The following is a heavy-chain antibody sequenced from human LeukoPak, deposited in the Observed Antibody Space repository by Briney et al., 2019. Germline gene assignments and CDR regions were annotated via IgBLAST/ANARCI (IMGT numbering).Heavy chain of an antibody. D-gene: IGHD6-13*01. CDR1: GGSISSYY. J-gene: IGHJ4*02. V-gene: IGHV4-59*08. CDR2: IYYSGST. CDR3: ARAGVIAAAGSAGVAIDY. Sequence: PSETLSLTCTVSGGSISSYYWSWIRQPPGKGLEWIGYIYYSGSTNYNPSLKSRVTISVDTSKNKFSLKLSSVTAADTAVYYCARAGVIAAAGSAGVAIDYWGQGTLVTVSS.